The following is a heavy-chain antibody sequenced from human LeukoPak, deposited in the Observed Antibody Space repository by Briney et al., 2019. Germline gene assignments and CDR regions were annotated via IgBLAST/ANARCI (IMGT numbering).Heavy chain of an antibody. V-gene: IGHV3-74*01. Sequence: GGSLRLSCAASGSTFTSYWMHWVRQAPGKGLVWVSRINSDGSSTSYADSVKGRFTISRDNAKNTLYLQMNSLRAEDTAVYYCARVGYCSSTSCLGDYWGQGTLVTVSS. CDR3: ARVGYCSSTSCLGDY. D-gene: IGHD2-2*01. J-gene: IGHJ4*02. CDR1: GSTFTSYW. CDR2: INSDGSST.